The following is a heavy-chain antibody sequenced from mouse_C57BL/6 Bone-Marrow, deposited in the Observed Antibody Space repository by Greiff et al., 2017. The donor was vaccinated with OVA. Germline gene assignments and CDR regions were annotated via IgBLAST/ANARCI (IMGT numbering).Heavy chain of an antibody. V-gene: IGHV1-59*01. CDR2: IDPSDSYT. D-gene: IGHD2-4*01. Sequence: QVQLQQPGAELVRPGTSVKLSCKASGYTFTSYWMHWVKQRPGQGLEWIGVIDPSDSYTNYNQKFKGKATLTVDTSSSTAYMQLSSLTAEDSAVYCCAGDYDGFDDWGKGTTLTVSS. CDR1: GYTFTSYW. CDR3: AGDYDGFDD. J-gene: IGHJ2*01.